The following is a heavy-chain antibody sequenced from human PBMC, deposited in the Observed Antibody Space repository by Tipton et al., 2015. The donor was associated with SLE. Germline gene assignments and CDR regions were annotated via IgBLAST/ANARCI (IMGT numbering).Heavy chain of an antibody. J-gene: IGHJ4*02. CDR1: GFTFSSYA. Sequence: SLRLSCAASGFTFSSYAMHWVRQAPGKGLEWVAVISYDGSNKYYADSVKGRFTISRDNAKNTLYLQMNSLRAEDTAVYYCVPIYSDGSTYYFPFDYWGQGTLVTVSS. CDR2: ISYDGSNK. CDR3: VPIYSDGSTYYFPFDY. V-gene: IGHV3-30*04. D-gene: IGHD3-22*01.